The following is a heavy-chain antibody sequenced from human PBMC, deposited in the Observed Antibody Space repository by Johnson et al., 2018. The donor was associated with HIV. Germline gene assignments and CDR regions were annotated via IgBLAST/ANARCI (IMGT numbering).Heavy chain of an antibody. CDR1: GFTLSNYW. CDR3: ARDDYYDTSNHLDI. D-gene: IGHD3-22*01. Sequence: EVQLVESGGGLAQPGGSLRLSCAATGFTLSNYWMHWVRHVPGKGLVWVSRINKDGSDTTYGDTVMGRFTISRDDAKNSVFLQMNSLRAEDTAMYYCARDDYYDTSNHLDIWGQGTMVTVSS. V-gene: IGHV3-74*01. J-gene: IGHJ3*02. CDR2: INKDGSDT.